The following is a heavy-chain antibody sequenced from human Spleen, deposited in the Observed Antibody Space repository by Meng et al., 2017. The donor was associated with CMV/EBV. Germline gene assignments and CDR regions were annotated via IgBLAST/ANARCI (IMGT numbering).Heavy chain of an antibody. CDR2: LNPHSGGT. J-gene: IGHJ4*02. V-gene: IGHV1-2*02. D-gene: IGHD6-19*01. CDR1: GYIFIDYY. CDR3: ASQADYGSGWYSVNY. Sequence: SGYIFIDYYMHWVRQAPGQGLEWMGWLNPHSGGTNYAQKFQGRVTMTRDTSISTAYMELSVLKSDDTAVYYCASQADYGSGWYSVNYWGQGTLVTVSS.